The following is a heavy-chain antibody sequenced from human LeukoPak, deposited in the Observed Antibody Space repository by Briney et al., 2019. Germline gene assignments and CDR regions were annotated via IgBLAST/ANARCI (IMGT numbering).Heavy chain of an antibody. CDR2: ISYDGNNK. Sequence: GGSLRLSCAASGFTFSSYAMHWVRQAPGKGLEWVASISYDGNNKYYADSVKGQFTISRDNSENTLYLQMNSLRAEHTAVYFCARAARWCGEKYHYYGLDVWGQGTTVTVSS. CDR1: GFTFSSYA. V-gene: IGHV3-30*04. D-gene: IGHD3-10*01. CDR3: ARAARWCGEKYHYYGLDV. J-gene: IGHJ6*02.